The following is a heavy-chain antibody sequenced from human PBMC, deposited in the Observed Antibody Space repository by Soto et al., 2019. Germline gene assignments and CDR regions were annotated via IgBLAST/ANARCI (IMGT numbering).Heavy chain of an antibody. CDR1: GFTFSDSW. Sequence: GGSLRLSCTASGFTFSDSWMTWVRQAPGKGLEWVAVIWYDGSNKYYADSVKGRFTISRDNSKNTLYLQMNSLRAEDTAVYYCARSSYDFWSGYYLNWFDPWGQGTLVTVSS. CDR2: IWYDGSNK. J-gene: IGHJ5*02. CDR3: ARSSYDFWSGYYLNWFDP. D-gene: IGHD3-3*01. V-gene: IGHV3-33*08.